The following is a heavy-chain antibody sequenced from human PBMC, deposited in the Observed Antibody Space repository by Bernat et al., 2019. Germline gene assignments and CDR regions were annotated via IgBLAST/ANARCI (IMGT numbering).Heavy chain of an antibody. V-gene: IGHV3-7*01. CDR2: IKQDGSEK. CDR3: ASEWLRFTPLDP. D-gene: IGHD5-12*01. Sequence: EVQLVESGGGLVQPGGSLRLSCAASGFTFSRFWMSWVRQAPGKGLEWVANIKQDGSEKHYVDSVKGRFTIARDNGKNSLFLQMNSLRAEDTAVYYCASEWLRFTPLDPWGQGTLVTVSS. J-gene: IGHJ5*02. CDR1: GFTFSRFW.